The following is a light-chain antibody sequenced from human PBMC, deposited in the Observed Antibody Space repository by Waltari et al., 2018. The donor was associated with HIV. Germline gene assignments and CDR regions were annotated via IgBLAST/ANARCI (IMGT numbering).Light chain of an antibody. CDR1: SSDVGGYNY. J-gene: IGLJ2*01. CDR2: DVS. Sequence: LTQPASVSGSPGQSITISCTGTSSDVGGYNYVSWYQQHPGKAPKLMIYDVSKRPSGVSNRFSGSKSGNTASLTISGLQAEDEADYYCSSYTSSSTLFGGGTKLTVL. CDR3: SSYTSSSTL. V-gene: IGLV2-14*01.